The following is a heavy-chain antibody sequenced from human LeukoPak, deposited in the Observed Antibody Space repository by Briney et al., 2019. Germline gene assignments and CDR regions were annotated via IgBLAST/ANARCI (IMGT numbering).Heavy chain of an antibody. D-gene: IGHD2-8*01. Sequence: GGSLRLSCAASGFTFSSYSMNWVRQAPGKGLEWVSSISSSSSYIYYADSVKGRFTISRDNAKNSLYLQMNSLRTEDTAVYYCARQRVGYFRSWGQGTLVTVSS. CDR2: ISSSSSYI. CDR1: GFTFSSYS. CDR3: ARQRVGYFRS. J-gene: IGHJ5*02. V-gene: IGHV3-21*01.